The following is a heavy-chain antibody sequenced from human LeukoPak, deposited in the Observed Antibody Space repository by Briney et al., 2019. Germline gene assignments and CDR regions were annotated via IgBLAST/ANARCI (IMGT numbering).Heavy chain of an antibody. Sequence: PGGSLRLSCAASGFTFSSYWMSWVRQAPGKGLEWVANIKQDGSEKYYVDSVKGRFTISRDNAKNSLYLQMNSLRAEDTAVYYCARDRVRGYSGYDAGDSNWYFDLWGRGTLVTVSS. D-gene: IGHD5-12*01. CDR1: GFTFSSYW. J-gene: IGHJ2*01. CDR3: ARDRVRGYSGYDAGDSNWYFDL. V-gene: IGHV3-7*03. CDR2: IKQDGSEK.